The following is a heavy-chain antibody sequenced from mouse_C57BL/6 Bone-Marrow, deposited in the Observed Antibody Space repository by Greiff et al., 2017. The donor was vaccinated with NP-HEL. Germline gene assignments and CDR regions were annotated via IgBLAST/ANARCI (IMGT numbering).Heavy chain of an antibody. J-gene: IGHJ4*01. Sequence: QVQLQQSGAELVKPGASVKLSCKASGYTFTSYWMHWVKQRPGQGLEWIGMIHPTSGSTNYNEKFKSKATLTVDKSSSTAYMQLSSLTSEDSAVYYCARSYYSNLYAMDYWGQGTSVTVSS. CDR1: GYTFTSYW. V-gene: IGHV1-64*01. D-gene: IGHD2-5*01. CDR2: IHPTSGST. CDR3: ARSYYSNLYAMDY.